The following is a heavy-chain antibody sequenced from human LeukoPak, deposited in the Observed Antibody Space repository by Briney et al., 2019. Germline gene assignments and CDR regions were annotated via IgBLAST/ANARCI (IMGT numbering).Heavy chain of an antibody. CDR3: ARADCGGDCYSFFDY. J-gene: IGHJ4*02. V-gene: IGHV4-34*01. Sequence: PSETLSLTCAVYGGSFSGYYWSWIRQPPGKGLEWIGEINHSGSTNYNPSLKSRVTISVDTSKNQFSLKLSSVTAADTAVYYCARADCGGDCYSFFDYWGQGTLVTVSS. CDR1: GGSFSGYY. D-gene: IGHD2-21*02. CDR2: INHSGST.